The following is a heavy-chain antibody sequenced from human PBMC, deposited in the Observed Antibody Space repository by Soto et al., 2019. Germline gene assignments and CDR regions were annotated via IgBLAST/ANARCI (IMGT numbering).Heavy chain of an antibody. Sequence: QVQLQESGPGLVKPSRTLSLTCAVSGGSISSSNSWSWVRQPPGKGLEWIGEIYHSGSTNYNPSLKSRVTISGDKSTNQFSLTLSSVTAADTAVYYCAKCISALGPIDYWGQGTLVTVSS. CDR1: GGSISSSNS. CDR2: IYHSGST. J-gene: IGHJ4*02. V-gene: IGHV4-4*02. CDR3: AKCISALGPIDY. D-gene: IGHD6-6*01.